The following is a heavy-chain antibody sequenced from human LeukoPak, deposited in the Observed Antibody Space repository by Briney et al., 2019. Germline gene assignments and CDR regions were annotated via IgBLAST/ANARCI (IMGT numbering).Heavy chain of an antibody. CDR3: ARGIRLDYDFWSGTWGWFVP. CDR1: GYTFTSYD. CDR2: MNTNSGNT. V-gene: IGHV1-8*01. J-gene: IGHJ5*02. Sequence: ASVKVTCKASGYTFTSYDINWVRPAAGKGVEGMGWMNTNSGNTDYAQKFEGRVTMNRNRYIRKAYMELSSLRSEDTAVYYCARGIRLDYDFWSGTWGWFVPWGQGTLVTVAS. D-gene: IGHD3-3*01.